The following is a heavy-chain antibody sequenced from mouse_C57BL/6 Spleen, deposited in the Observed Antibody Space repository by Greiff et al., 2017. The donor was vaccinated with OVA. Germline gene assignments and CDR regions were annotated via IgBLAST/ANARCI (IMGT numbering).Heavy chain of an antibody. CDR2: IYPGGGYT. D-gene: IGHD3-2*02. V-gene: IGHV1-63*01. Sequence: VKLVESGAELVRPGTSVKMSCKASGYTFTNYWIGWAKQRPGHGLEWIGDIYPGGGYTNYNEKFKGKATLTADKSSSTAYMQFSSLTSEDSAIYYCARERGAQATRAMDYWGQGTSVTVSS. CDR3: ARERGAQATRAMDY. J-gene: IGHJ4*01. CDR1: GYTFTNYW.